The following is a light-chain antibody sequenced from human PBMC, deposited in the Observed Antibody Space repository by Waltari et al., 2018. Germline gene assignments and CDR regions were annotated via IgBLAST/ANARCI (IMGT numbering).Light chain of an antibody. CDR2: DDS. CDR1: NIGSKS. V-gene: IGLV3-21*02. J-gene: IGLJ2*01. CDR3: QVWDRSSDPGAV. Sequence: SYVLTQPPSVSVAPGQTARITCGGNNIGSKSVHWYQQKPGQAPVLVVYDDSDRPSGIPERFSGSNSGNTATLTISRVEAGDEADYYCQVWDRSSDPGAVFGGGTKLTVL.